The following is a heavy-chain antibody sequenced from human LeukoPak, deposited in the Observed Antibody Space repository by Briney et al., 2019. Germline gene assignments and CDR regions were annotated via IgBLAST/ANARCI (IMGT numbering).Heavy chain of an antibody. D-gene: IGHD4-11*01. CDR1: GGSISSYY. J-gene: IGHJ6*02. CDR2: INHSGST. CDR3: ARGYSNSHRWYYHGMDV. V-gene: IGHV4-34*01. Sequence: PSETLSLTCTVSGGSISSYYWSWIRQPPGKGLEWIGEINHSGSTNYNPSLKSRVTISVDTSKNQFSLKLSSVTAADTAVYYCARGYSNSHRWYYHGMDVWGQGTTVTVSS.